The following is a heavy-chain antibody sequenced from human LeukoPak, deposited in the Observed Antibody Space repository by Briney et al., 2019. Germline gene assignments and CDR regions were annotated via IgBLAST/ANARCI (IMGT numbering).Heavy chain of an antibody. J-gene: IGHJ4*02. V-gene: IGHV3-7*01. CDR2: IKQDGSEK. D-gene: IGHD3-10*01. CDR3: ARVKARLVRGVIIPNFDY. Sequence: GGSLRLSCAASGFTFSSYWMSWVRQAPGKGLEWVANIKQDGSEKYYVDSVKGRFTISRDNAKNSLYLQMNSLRAEDTAVYYCARVKARLVRGVIIPNFDYWGQGTLVTVSS. CDR1: GFTFSSYW.